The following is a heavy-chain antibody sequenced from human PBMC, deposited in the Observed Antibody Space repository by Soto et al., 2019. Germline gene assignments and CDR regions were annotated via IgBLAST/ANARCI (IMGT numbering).Heavy chain of an antibody. CDR3: ARGFEVGLRGIAVAGTDYYYYMDV. CDR2: TYYRSKWYN. J-gene: IGHJ6*03. CDR1: GDSVSSNSAA. Sequence: SQTLSLTCAISGDSVSSNSAAWNWIRQSPSRGLEWLGRTYYRSKWYNDYAVSVKSRITINPDTSKNQFSLQLNSVTPEDTAVYYCARGFEVGLRGIAVAGTDYYYYMDVWGKGTTVTVSS. D-gene: IGHD6-19*01. V-gene: IGHV6-1*01.